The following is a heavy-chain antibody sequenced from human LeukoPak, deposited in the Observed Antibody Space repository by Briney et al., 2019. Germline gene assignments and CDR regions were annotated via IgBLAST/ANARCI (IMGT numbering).Heavy chain of an antibody. J-gene: IGHJ6*02. CDR1: GGSFSGYY. CDR2: INHSGST. V-gene: IGHV4-34*01. D-gene: IGHD6-13*01. Sequence: PSETLSLTCAVYGGSFSGYYWSWIRQPPGKGLEWIGEINHSGSTNYNPSLKSRVTKSVDTSKNQFSLKLSSVTAADTAVYYCARGGGSSSWYVYYYGMDVWGQGTTVTVSS. CDR3: ARGGGSSSWYVYYYGMDV.